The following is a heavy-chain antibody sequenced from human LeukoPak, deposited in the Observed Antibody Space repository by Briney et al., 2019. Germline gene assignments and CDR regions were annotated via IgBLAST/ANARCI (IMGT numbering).Heavy chain of an antibody. Sequence: SETLSLTCTVSGGSISSSSYYWGWIRQPPGKGLEWIGSIYYSGSTYYNPSLKSRVTISVDTSKNQFSLRLSSVTATDTAVYYCARRMESADYWGQGTLVTVSS. CDR2: IYYSGST. D-gene: IGHD1-1*01. V-gene: IGHV4-39*01. CDR1: GGSISSSSYY. CDR3: ARRMESADY. J-gene: IGHJ4*02.